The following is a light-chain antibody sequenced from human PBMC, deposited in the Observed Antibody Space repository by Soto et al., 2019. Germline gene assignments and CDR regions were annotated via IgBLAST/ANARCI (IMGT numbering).Light chain of an antibody. V-gene: IGKV1-39*01. Sequence: DIQMTKSPSSLSASVGDSVTITCRASQSINIYLSWYQQKPGKAPKLLINVASTLQGGVPSRFSGSGSGTEFTLAISSLQPEDSATYYCQQSFSTPQTFGGGTRVEIK. CDR3: QQSFSTPQT. CDR1: QSINIY. CDR2: VAS. J-gene: IGKJ4*01.